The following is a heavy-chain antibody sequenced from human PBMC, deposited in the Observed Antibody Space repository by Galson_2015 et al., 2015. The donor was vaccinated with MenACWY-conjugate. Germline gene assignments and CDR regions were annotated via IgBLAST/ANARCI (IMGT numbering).Heavy chain of an antibody. CDR1: GFTFSSYW. CDR2: INSDGSST. D-gene: IGHD2-2*01. Sequence: SLRLSCAASGFTFSSYWMHWVRQAPGKGLVWVSLINSDGSSTSYADSVKGRFTISRDNAKNTLYLQMNSLRAEDTAVYYCAVYCSSTRCYGASGRYWGQGTLVTVSS. CDR3: AVYCSSTRCYGASGRY. V-gene: IGHV3-74*01. J-gene: IGHJ4*02.